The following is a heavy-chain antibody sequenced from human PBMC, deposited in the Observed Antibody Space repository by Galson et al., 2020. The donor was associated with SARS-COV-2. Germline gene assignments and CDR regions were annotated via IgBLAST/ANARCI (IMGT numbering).Heavy chain of an antibody. CDR3: ARDEGIRGYNYGRLYYGMDV. V-gene: IGHV3-30*04. Sequence: GGSLRLSCAPFGFTLSGSAMHWVRQAPGKGLEWVAIIPYDGTTKYNSDSVKGRFTISRDNSKNTLSLQMNSRRAEDTAVYYCARDEGIRGYNYGRLYYGMDVWGQGTTVTVSS. CDR2: IPYDGTTK. J-gene: IGHJ6*02. CDR1: GFTLSGSA. D-gene: IGHD5-18*01.